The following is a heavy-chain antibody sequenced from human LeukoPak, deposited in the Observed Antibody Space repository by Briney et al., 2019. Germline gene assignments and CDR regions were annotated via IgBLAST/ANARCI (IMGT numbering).Heavy chain of an antibody. CDR1: GFTSSNYW. V-gene: IGHV3-7*01. Sequence: GGSLRLSCAASGFTSSNYWMSWVRQAPGKGLEWVATTKQDGGETHYVESVKGRFTMSRDNAKNSVYLQMNSLRAEDTAVYCCARDLRSPGTRDYWGKGTTVTVSS. D-gene: IGHD1-1*01. J-gene: IGHJ4*02. CDR3: ARDLRSPGTRDY. CDR2: TKQDGGET.